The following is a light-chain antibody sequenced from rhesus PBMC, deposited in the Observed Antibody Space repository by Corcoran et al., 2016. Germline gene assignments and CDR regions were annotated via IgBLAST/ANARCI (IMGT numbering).Light chain of an antibody. CDR2: DAS. J-gene: IGKJ4*01. CDR1: QSVSSN. V-gene: IGKV3-35*01. CDR3: QQESNWPLT. Sequence: EIVMTQSPATLSLSPGERATLSCRASQSVSSNLAWYQQKPGQAPRLLIYDASNRATVIPDRFSGSGSGTDFTLTISSLEPEDVGVYYCQQESNWPLTFGGGTKVEIK.